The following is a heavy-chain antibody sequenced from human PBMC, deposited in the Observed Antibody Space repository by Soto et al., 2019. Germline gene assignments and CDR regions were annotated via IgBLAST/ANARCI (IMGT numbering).Heavy chain of an antibody. V-gene: IGHV3-30*18. CDR2: ISFDGSNR. J-gene: IGHJ6*02. Sequence: SLRLSCAASGFTFSIYGMHWVRQAPGKGLEWVAVISFDGSNRYYADSVKGRFTFSRDNSKNTLYLQMSSLRAEDTAVYYCAKGMNSYYNYYAMDVWGQGTTVTVSS. CDR3: AKGMNSYYNYYAMDV. CDR1: GFTFSIYG. D-gene: IGHD1-7*01.